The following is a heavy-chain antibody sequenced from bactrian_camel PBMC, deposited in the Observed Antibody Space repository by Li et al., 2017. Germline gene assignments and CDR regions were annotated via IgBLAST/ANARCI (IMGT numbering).Heavy chain of an antibody. V-gene: IGHV3S6*01. CDR3: LAVSGY. J-gene: IGHJ6*01. CDR1: GFVFESYF. CDR2: IYPGGSPA. D-gene: IGHD1*01. Sequence: HVQLVESGGDLVQPGGSLRLSCAGSGFVFESYFMGWIRQAPGEGLEWVSNIYPGGSPADYANSVKGRFTISKDNAKKTLYLQMNNLKSEDTAVYYCLAVSGYWGQGTQVTVS.